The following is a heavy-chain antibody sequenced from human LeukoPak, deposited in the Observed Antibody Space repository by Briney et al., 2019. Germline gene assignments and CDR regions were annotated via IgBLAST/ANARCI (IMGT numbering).Heavy chain of an antibody. CDR2: IYYSGST. D-gene: IGHD3-10*01. J-gene: IGHJ5*02. CDR1: GGSISSGGYY. CDR3: ARALWFGEYQRRLGNWFDP. V-gene: IGHV4-31*03. Sequence: SETLSLACTVSGGSISSGGYYWSWIRQHPGKGLEWIGYIYYSGSTYYNPSLKSRVTISVDTSKNQFSLKLSSVTAADTAVYYCARALWFGEYQRRLGNWFDPWGQGTLVTVSS.